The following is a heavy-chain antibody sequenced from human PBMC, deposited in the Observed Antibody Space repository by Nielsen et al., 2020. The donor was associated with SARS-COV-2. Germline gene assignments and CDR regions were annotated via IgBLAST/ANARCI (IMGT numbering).Heavy chain of an antibody. CDR3: ARAPSGYPFDY. CDR1: GYTFTSYA. D-gene: IGHD3-22*01. J-gene: IGHJ4*02. CDR2: INAGNGNT. V-gene: IGHV1-3*01. Sequence: ASVKVSCKASGYTFTSYAMHWVRQAPGQRLEWMGWINAGNGNTKYSQKFQGRVTITRDTSASTAYMELSSLRSDDTAVYYCARAPSGYPFDYWGQGTLVTVSS.